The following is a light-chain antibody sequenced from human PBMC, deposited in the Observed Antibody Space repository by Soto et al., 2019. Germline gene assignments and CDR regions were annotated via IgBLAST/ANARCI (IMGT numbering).Light chain of an antibody. CDR3: SSYTSSSPRV. CDR1: SSDVGGYNY. Sequence: QSALTQPASVSGSPGQSITTSCTGTSSDVGGYNYVSWYQQHPGKAPKLMIYEVSNRPSGVSNRFSGSKSGNTASLTISGLQAEDEADYYCSSYTSSSPRVFGTGTKVTV. J-gene: IGLJ1*01. V-gene: IGLV2-14*01. CDR2: EVS.